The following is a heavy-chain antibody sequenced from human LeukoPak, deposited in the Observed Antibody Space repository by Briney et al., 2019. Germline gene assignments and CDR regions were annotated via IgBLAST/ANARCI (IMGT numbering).Heavy chain of an antibody. J-gene: IGHJ4*02. Sequence: PGGALRLSCTASGFTFSDYGMHGVRQPPGKGLEWVAIIWYDGSNKKYEDSVKGRFTISRDNSKDTLYLQMNSLRAEDTAVYYCARGVDYYENSGTIDYWGQGTLVTVSS. D-gene: IGHD3-22*01. CDR2: IWYDGSNK. CDR3: ARGVDYYENSGTIDY. CDR1: GFTFSDYG. V-gene: IGHV3-33*01.